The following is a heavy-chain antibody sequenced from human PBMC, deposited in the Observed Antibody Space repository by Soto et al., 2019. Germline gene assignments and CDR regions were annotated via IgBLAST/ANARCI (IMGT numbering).Heavy chain of an antibody. J-gene: IGHJ6*02. D-gene: IGHD2-2*01. CDR2: ISYDGSNK. CDR1: GFTFSSYG. CDR3: ATQVCSSTSCYGDDYYYGMDV. Sequence: GGSLRLSCAAPGFTFSSYGMHWVRQAPGKGLEWVAVISYDGSNKYYADSVKGRFTISRDNSKNTLYLQMNSLRAEDTAVYYCATQVCSSTSCYGDDYYYGMDVWGQGATVTVSS. V-gene: IGHV3-30*03.